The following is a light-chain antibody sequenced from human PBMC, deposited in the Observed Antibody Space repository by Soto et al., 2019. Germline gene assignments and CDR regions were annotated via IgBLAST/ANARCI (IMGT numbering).Light chain of an antibody. CDR3: LQDNDDSWT. CDR1: QSISSW. CDR2: DVS. J-gene: IGKJ1*01. V-gene: IGKV1-5*01. Sequence: DIQMTQSPSTVSASVANIVTITFLTSQSISSWLAWYHQKPGKAPILLIYDVSSLESGAPSRFSGSGSRTEISLTISSLQPDDIATYYYLQDNDDSWTFGQGTKVDIK.